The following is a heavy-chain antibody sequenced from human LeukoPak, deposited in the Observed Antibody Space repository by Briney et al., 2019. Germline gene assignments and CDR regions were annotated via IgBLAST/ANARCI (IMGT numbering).Heavy chain of an antibody. Sequence: SETLSLTCTVSGGSLIPYYWSWIRQPPGKGLEWIGYIYHSGTTNYSPPLKGRATLSVDTSKNQISLKLSSVTAADTAVYYCARGHAYCGGDCYSDWGQGTLVTVSS. CDR2: IYHSGTT. CDR3: ARGHAYCGGDCYSD. CDR1: GGSLIPYY. D-gene: IGHD2-21*02. J-gene: IGHJ4*02. V-gene: IGHV4-59*12.